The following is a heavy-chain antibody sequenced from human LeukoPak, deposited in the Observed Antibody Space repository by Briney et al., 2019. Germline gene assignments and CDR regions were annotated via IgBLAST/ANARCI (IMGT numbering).Heavy chain of an antibody. CDR1: GGTFSGYA. V-gene: IGHV1-69*05. CDR2: IIPILGTA. CDR3: ASQPAGDPSGNFDY. J-gene: IGHJ4*02. Sequence: GASVKVSCKASGGTFSGYAISWVRQAPGQGLEWMGGIIPILGTANYAQKFQGRVTITTDESTSTAYMELSSLRSEDTAVYYCASQPAGDPSGNFDYWGQGTLVTVSS. D-gene: IGHD7-27*01.